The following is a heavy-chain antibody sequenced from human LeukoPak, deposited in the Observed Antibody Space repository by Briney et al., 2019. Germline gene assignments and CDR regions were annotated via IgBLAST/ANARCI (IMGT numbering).Heavy chain of an antibody. CDR3: ARGPRIAVAGPTWYYYYYYGMDV. Sequence: ASVKVSCKASGYTFTSYYMHWVRQAPGQGLEWMGIINPSGGSTSYAQKFQGRVTMTRDTSTSTVYMELSSLRSEDTAVYYCARGPRIAVAGPTWYYYYYYGMDVWGQGTTVTVSS. D-gene: IGHD6-19*01. J-gene: IGHJ6*02. CDR2: INPSGGST. CDR1: GYTFTSYY. V-gene: IGHV1-46*01.